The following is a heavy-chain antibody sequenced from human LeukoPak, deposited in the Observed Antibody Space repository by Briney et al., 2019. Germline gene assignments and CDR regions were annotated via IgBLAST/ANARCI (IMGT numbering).Heavy chain of an antibody. D-gene: IGHD6-6*01. CDR1: GFTFSSYS. CDR3: AKAIATRPGPCYFAY. J-gene: IGHJ4*02. Sequence: PGGSLRLSCAASGFTFSSYSMNWVRQAPGQGLEWVSTIGDSGAGTDYADSVMGRFTISRDDSKNTLYLQMNSLRAKDTAIYYCAKAIATRPGPCYFAYWGQGTLVTVSS. CDR2: IGDSGAGT. V-gene: IGHV3-23*01.